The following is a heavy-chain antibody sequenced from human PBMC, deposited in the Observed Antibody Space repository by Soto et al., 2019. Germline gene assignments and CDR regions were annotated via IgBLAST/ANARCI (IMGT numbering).Heavy chain of an antibody. D-gene: IGHD3-10*01. J-gene: IGHJ6*02. CDR1: GGSISSGGYY. CDR2: IYYSGST. Sequence: QVQLQESGPGLVKPSQTLSLTCTVSGGSISSGGYYWSWIRQHPGKGLEWIGYIYYSGSTYYNPSLKSRVTISLDTSKNQFSLKVNSVTAADTAVYYCVRDRGTTLRMDVWGQGTTVTVSS. V-gene: IGHV4-31*03. CDR3: VRDRGTTLRMDV.